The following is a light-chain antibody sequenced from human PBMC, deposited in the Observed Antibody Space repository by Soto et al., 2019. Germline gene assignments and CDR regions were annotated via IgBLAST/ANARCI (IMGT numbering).Light chain of an antibody. CDR2: GTF. Sequence: VLPQSPYTVSLPPGERSTLSCISSQSFTSSQLAWYQQKPGQAPRLLIYGTFTRATGIPDRFSGSGSGTDFSLTISRLEPEDFAVYYCQQYGSSQITFGQGTRLEIK. J-gene: IGKJ5*01. V-gene: IGKV3-20*01. CDR3: QQYGSSQIT. CDR1: QSFTSSQ.